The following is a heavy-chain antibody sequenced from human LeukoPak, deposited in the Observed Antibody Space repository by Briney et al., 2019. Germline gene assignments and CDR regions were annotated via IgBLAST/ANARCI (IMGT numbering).Heavy chain of an antibody. V-gene: IGHV3-48*03. Sequence: PGGSLRLSCAASGFTFSSYEMNWVRQAPGKGLEWVSYISSSGSTIYYADSVKGRFTISRDNAKNSLYLQMNSLRAEDTAVYYCARSTVWFGEPNFDYWGQGTLVTVFS. CDR1: GFTFSSYE. J-gene: IGHJ4*02. D-gene: IGHD3-10*01. CDR2: ISSSGSTI. CDR3: ARSTVWFGEPNFDY.